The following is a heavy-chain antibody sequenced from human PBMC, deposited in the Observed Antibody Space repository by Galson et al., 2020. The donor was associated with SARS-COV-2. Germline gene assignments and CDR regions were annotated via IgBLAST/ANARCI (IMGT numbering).Heavy chain of an antibody. D-gene: IGHD6-19*01. CDR3: ASIAVAGTGYYYYGMDV. Sequence: GGSLRLSCAASGFTFDDYAMHWVRQAPGKGLEWVSGISWNSGSIGYADSVKGRFTISRDNAKNSLYLQMNSLRAEDTALYYCASIAVAGTGYYYYGMDVWGQGTTVTVSS. CDR2: ISWNSGSI. V-gene: IGHV3-9*01. J-gene: IGHJ6*02. CDR1: GFTFDDYA.